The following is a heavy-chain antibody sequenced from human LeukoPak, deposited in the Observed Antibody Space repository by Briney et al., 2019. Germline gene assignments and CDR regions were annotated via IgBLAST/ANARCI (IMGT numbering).Heavy chain of an antibody. CDR2: IIPIFGTA. Sequence: SVKVSCKASGGTFISYAISWLRQAPGQWLEWMGGIIPIFGTANYAQKFQGRVTITTDESTSTAYMELSSLRSEDTAVYYCATIRGPIDPYYYDSSGYYGWGAFDIWGQGTMVTVSS. CDR1: GGTFISYA. D-gene: IGHD3-22*01. V-gene: IGHV1-69*05. J-gene: IGHJ3*02. CDR3: ATIRGPIDPYYYDSSGYYGWGAFDI.